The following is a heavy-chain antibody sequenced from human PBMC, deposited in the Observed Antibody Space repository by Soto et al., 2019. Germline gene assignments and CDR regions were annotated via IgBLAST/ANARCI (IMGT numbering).Heavy chain of an antibody. Sequence: SETLSLTCTVSGGSISSGGYYWSWIRQHPGKGLEWIGYIYYIGSTYYNPSLKSRVTISVDTSKNQFSLKLSSVTAADTAVYYCARLNGYCVSTSCQGYYGMDVWGQGTTVTVSS. J-gene: IGHJ6*02. V-gene: IGHV4-31*03. CDR2: IYYIGST. CDR1: GGSISSGGYY. D-gene: IGHD2-2*03. CDR3: ARLNGYCVSTSCQGYYGMDV.